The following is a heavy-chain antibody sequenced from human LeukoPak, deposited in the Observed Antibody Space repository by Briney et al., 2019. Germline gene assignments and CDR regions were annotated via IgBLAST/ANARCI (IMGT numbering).Heavy chain of an antibody. J-gene: IGHJ4*02. CDR2: IYYSGST. CDR1: GFSISSHYY. D-gene: IGHD3-10*01. CDR3: ARQYGSGSSYTPVVDL. Sequence: SETLSLTCTVSGFSISSHYYWIWIRQPPGKGLEWIGSIYYSGSTYYNPSLKSRVTISVDTSKNQFSLKLNSLTAAETAVYYCARQYGSGSSYTPVVDLWGQGTLVTVSS. V-gene: IGHV4-39*01.